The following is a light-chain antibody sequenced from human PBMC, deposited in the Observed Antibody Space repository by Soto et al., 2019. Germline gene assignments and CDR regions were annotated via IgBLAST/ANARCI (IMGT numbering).Light chain of an antibody. Sequence: EIVMTHSPATLSAAPGERATLSCRASQCVSGNLAWYQQKPGQAPRLLIYGASTRSTGIPARFSGSGSGTDVTLTISSLQSEDFALYYCQQYNNWPPTCGQGTRLEIK. CDR3: QQYNNWPPT. CDR2: GAS. J-gene: IGKJ5*01. CDR1: QCVSGN. V-gene: IGKV3-15*01.